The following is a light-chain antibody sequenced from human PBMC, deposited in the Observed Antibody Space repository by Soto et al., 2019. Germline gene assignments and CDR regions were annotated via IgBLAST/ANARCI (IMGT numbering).Light chain of an antibody. Sequence: EIVMTQSPATLCVSPGERATLSCRASQSVSSNLAWYQQKPGQAPRLLIYGASTRATGIPARFSGSGSGTEFTLTIRSLQSEEFAVYYCPQYNNWPPVTFGQGTRLEIK. V-gene: IGKV3-15*01. CDR3: PQYNNWPPVT. CDR2: GAS. J-gene: IGKJ5*01. CDR1: QSVSSN.